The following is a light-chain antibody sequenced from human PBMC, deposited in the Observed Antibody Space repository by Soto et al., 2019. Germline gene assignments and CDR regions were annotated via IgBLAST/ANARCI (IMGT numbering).Light chain of an antibody. J-gene: IGKJ5*01. CDR1: QNINRY. Sequence: EIVLTQSPATLSLSPGARGTLSCRAGQNINRYLAWYHQNPGQPPRLLIYDASTRATGIPARFSGSGSGTDFTLTISSLEPEDFAVYYCQQRSNWPITFGQGTRLEI. V-gene: IGKV3-11*01. CDR2: DAS. CDR3: QQRSNWPIT.